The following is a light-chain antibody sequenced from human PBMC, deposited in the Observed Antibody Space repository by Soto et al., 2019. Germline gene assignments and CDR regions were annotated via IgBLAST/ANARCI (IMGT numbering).Light chain of an antibody. Sequence: EIVMTQSPAMLSVSPGERATLSCRASQNVNNRLAWYQQKAGQPPRLLIYGASTRATGIPARFSGSGSGTEFTLTISSLQSEDFAVYYCQHFNSWPLLFGQGTKVHIK. V-gene: IGKV3-15*01. CDR3: QHFNSWPLL. CDR1: QNVNNR. J-gene: IGKJ1*01. CDR2: GAS.